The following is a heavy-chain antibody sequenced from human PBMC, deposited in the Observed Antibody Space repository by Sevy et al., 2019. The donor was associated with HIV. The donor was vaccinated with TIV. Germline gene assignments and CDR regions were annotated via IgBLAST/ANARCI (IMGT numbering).Heavy chain of an antibody. CDR1: GFTFSSYE. Sequence: GGSLRLSCAASGFTFSSYEMNWVRQAPGKGLEWVTFIRNDGSTKYYADSVRGRFTASRDNPKNTLYLQMNSLRPEDTAVYYCVKGPHPAVTTSYALDVWGQGTTVTVSS. D-gene: IGHD4-17*01. J-gene: IGHJ6*02. V-gene: IGHV3-30*02. CDR2: IRNDGSTK. CDR3: VKGPHPAVTTSYALDV.